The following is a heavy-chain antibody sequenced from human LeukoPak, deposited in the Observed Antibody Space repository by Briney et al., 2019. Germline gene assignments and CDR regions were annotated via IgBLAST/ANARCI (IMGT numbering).Heavy chain of an antibody. J-gene: IGHJ6*02. CDR3: VKDPSFDYYYGMDV. CDR1: GFTFDDYA. D-gene: IGHD1-26*01. CDR2: ISWNSGSI. Sequence: PGGSLRLSCAASGFTFDDYAMHWVRQAPGKGLEWVSGISWNSGSIGYADSVKGRFTISRDNAKNSLYLQMNSLRAEDTALYYCVKDPSFDYYYGMDVWGQGTTVTVSS. V-gene: IGHV3-9*01.